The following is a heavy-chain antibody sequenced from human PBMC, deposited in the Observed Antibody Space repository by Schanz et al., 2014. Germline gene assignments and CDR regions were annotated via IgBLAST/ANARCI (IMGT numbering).Heavy chain of an antibody. CDR1: GFTFSSYA. V-gene: IGHV3-23*04. D-gene: IGHD3-10*01. Sequence: EVQLVESGGGLVKPGGSLRLSCAASGFTFSSYAMSWVRQAPGKGLEWVSAISGGGGTTYYADSVKGRFTISRDNSKNTLYLQMNSLRPEDTAVYYCAKYRGYYRVSGSYRELEYWGQGTLVTVSS. J-gene: IGHJ4*02. CDR2: ISGGGGTT. CDR3: AKYRGYYRVSGSYRELEY.